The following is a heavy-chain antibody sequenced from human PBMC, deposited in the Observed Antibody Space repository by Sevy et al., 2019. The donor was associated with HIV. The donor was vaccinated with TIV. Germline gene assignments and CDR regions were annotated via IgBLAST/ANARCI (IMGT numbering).Heavy chain of an antibody. D-gene: IGHD3-22*01. J-gene: IGHJ6*02. Sequence: GGSLRLSCAASGFTFSSYAMSWVRQAPGKGLEWVSAISGSGGSTYYADSVKGRFTSSRDNSKNTLYLQMNSLRAEDTAVYYCAKFYDSSGYYPRSGYYGMDVWGQGTTVIVSS. CDR1: GFTFSSYA. CDR3: AKFYDSSGYYPRSGYYGMDV. V-gene: IGHV3-23*01. CDR2: ISGSGGST.